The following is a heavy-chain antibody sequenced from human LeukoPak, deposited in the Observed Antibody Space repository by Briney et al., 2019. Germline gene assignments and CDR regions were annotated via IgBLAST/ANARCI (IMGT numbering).Heavy chain of an antibody. CDR3: AKGSF. J-gene: IGHJ4*02. Sequence: GGSLRLSCAASGFTFSSSVMSWVRQAPGKGLEWVSGISNSGSITYYADSVKGRFTISRDNSKNMLYLQMNSLRAEDTAVYHCAKGSFWGQGTLVTVSS. CDR2: ISNSGSIT. V-gene: IGHV3-23*01. CDR1: GFTFSSSV.